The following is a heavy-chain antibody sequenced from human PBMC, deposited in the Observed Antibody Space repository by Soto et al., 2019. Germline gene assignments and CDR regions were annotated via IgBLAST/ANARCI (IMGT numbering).Heavy chain of an antibody. Sequence: EVQLLESGGGLVQPGGSLRLSCAASGFTFRSNAMSWVRQAPGKGLEWVSGISGSGGNTYYPDSVKGRFTISRDNSKNTLYLQMNSLRAEDTTVYYCARDVTIFGVIPWYFDYWGQGTLVTVSS. J-gene: IGHJ4*02. D-gene: IGHD3-3*01. CDR1: GFTFRSNA. CDR2: ISGSGGNT. V-gene: IGHV3-23*01. CDR3: ARDVTIFGVIPWYFDY.